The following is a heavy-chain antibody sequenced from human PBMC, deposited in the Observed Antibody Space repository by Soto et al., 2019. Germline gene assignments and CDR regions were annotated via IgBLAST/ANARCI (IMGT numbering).Heavy chain of an antibody. CDR3: ARFSPGIAVDYGMDV. D-gene: IGHD6-19*01. V-gene: IGHV1-46*01. CDR1: GYTLTNYY. J-gene: IGHJ6*02. Sequence: ASVKVSCKASGYTLTNYYMHWVRQAPGQGLQWMGIIHPHGGAATPAPNFQGRVTMTRDNAKNSLYLQMNSLRAEDTAVYYCARFSPGIAVDYGMDVWGQGTTVTVSS. CDR2: IHPHGGAA.